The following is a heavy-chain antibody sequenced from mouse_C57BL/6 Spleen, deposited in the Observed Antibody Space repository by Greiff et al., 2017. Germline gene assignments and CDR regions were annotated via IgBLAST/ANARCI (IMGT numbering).Heavy chain of an antibody. V-gene: IGHV5-15*01. Sequence: EVKLQESGGGLVQPGGSLKLSCAASGFTFSDYGMAWVRQAPRKGPEWVAFISNLAYSIYYADTVTGRFTISRENAKNTLYLEMSSLRSEDTAMYYCARHAGYFDVWGTGTTVTVSS. CDR3: ARHAGYFDV. CDR2: ISNLAYSI. J-gene: IGHJ1*03. CDR1: GFTFSDYG.